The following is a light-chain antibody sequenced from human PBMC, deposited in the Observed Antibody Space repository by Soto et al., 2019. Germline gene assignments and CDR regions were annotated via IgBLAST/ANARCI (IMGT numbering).Light chain of an antibody. Sequence: EIVLTQSPGTLSLSPGERATLSCRASQSISSSNLAWYQQKPGQAPRLLRYGASNRAAGIPERFSGSGSGTDFTLTISRMEPEEFVVYYCQQYGRSPDWDRWTFGQGTKVEVK. V-gene: IGKV3-20*01. CDR2: GAS. J-gene: IGKJ1*01. CDR1: QSISSSN. CDR3: QQYGRSPDWDRWT.